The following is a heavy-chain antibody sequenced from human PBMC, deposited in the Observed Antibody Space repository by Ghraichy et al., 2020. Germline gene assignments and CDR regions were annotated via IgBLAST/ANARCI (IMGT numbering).Heavy chain of an antibody. Sequence: TLSLTCAVSGGSISSSNWWSWVRQPPGKGLEWIGEIYHSGSTNYNPSLKSRVTISVDKSKNQFSLKLSSVTAADTAVYYCARVQYSSSSQPFDYWGQGTLVTVSS. V-gene: IGHV4-4*02. CDR1: GGSISSSNW. CDR2: IYHSGST. D-gene: IGHD6-13*01. J-gene: IGHJ4*02. CDR3: ARVQYSSSSQPFDY.